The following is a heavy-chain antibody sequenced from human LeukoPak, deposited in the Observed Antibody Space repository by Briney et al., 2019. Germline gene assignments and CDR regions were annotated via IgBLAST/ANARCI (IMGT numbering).Heavy chain of an antibody. D-gene: IGHD3-16*02. CDR2: INPNSGGT. CDR3: ARSHDYVWGSYRYSYYYFDC. CDR1: GYTFTGYY. V-gene: IGHV1-2*04. J-gene: IGHJ4*02. Sequence: EASVKVSCKASGYTFTGYYMHWVRQAPGQGLEWMGWINPNSGGTNYAQKFQGWVTMTRDTSISTAYMELSRLRSDDTAVYYCARSHDYVWGSYRYSYYYFDCWGQGTLVTVSS.